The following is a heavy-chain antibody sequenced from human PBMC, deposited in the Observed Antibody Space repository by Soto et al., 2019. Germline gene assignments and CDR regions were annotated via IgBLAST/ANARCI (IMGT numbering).Heavy chain of an antibody. CDR3: ATSPGFTFLPSVY. CDR2: FDPEDGET. V-gene: IGHV1-24*01. J-gene: IGHJ4*02. CDR1: GYTLTELS. Sequence: XSVKVSFNVSGYTLTELSIPLVRHSPGKGLEWMGGFDPEDGETIYAQKFQGRVTMTEDTSTDTAYMELSSLRSEDTAVYYCATSPGFTFLPSVYWGQGTLVTVSS. D-gene: IGHD3-16*01.